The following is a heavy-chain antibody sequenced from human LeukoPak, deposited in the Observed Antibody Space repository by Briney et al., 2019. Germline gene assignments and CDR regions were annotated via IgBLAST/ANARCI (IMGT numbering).Heavy chain of an antibody. CDR3: TRVLKSSSWYDSYYFDY. D-gene: IGHD6-13*01. CDR1: GFTFSSYG. V-gene: IGHV3-49*04. CDR2: IRSKAYGGTA. J-gene: IGHJ4*02. Sequence: GRSLRLSCAASGFTFSSYGMHWVRQAPGKGLEWVGFIRSKAYGGTAEYAASVKGRFTISRDDSKSIANLQMNSLKTEDTAVYYCTRVLKSSSWYDSYYFDYWGQGTLVTVSS.